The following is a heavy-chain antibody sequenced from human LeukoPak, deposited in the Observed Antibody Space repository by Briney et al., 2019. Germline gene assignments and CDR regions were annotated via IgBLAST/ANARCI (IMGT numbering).Heavy chain of an antibody. J-gene: IGHJ4*02. CDR2: INEDGSNK. CDR1: GFSFSNHY. CDR3: TRVIVAVPGYFDYFDF. V-gene: IGHV3-7*01. D-gene: IGHD6-19*01. Sequence: PGGSLRLSCTASGFSFSNHYMRWIRQAPGKGLEWEANINEDGSNKWHLGSVKGRFTVSRDNARNSLYLQMNSLRVEDTAVYYCTRVIVAVPGYFDYFDFWGQGVLVTVSS.